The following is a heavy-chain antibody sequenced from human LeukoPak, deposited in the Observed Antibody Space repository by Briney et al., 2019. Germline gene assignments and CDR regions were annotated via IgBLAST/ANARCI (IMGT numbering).Heavy chain of an antibody. V-gene: IGHV3-23*01. D-gene: IGHD3-22*01. CDR1: GFTFSSSA. CDR2: ISASGGST. CDR3: ARGDDSGYYDYFDY. Sequence: GSLRLSCAASGFTFSSSAMSWVRQVPGKGLEWVSGISASGGSTYYADSVRGRFTISRDFSKNTVFLHMNSLRAEDTAMYYCARGDDSGYYDYFDYWGQGALVTVSS. J-gene: IGHJ4*02.